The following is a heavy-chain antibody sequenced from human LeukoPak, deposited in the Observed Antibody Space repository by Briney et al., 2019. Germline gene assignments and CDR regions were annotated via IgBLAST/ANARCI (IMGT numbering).Heavy chain of an antibody. CDR1: GFTFSSYA. V-gene: IGHV3-23*01. CDR2: ISGSGGST. D-gene: IGHD4-17*01. Sequence: GGSLRLSCAASGFTFSSYAMSWVRQAPGKGLEWVSAISGSGGSTYYADSVKVRFTLSRDNSKNTLYLQMNSLRAEDTAVYYCAKATVTTWGNWFDPWGQGTLVTVSS. CDR3: AKATVTTWGNWFDP. J-gene: IGHJ5*02.